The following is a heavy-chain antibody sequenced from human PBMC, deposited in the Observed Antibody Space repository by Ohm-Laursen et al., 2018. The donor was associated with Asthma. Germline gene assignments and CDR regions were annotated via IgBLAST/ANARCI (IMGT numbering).Heavy chain of an antibody. Sequence: TLSLTCTVSGGSISNGSYYWSWIRQHPGKGLEWIGYIYYSGSTYYNPSLKSRVTISVDTSKNQFSLKLSSATAADTAVYYCARDLPGANWFGPWGQGTLVIVSS. CDR2: IYYSGST. J-gene: IGHJ5*02. D-gene: IGHD3-10*01. V-gene: IGHV4-31*03. CDR3: ARDLPGANWFGP. CDR1: GGSISNGSYY.